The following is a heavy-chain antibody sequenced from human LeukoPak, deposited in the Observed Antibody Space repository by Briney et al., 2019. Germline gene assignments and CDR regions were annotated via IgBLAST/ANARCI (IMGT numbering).Heavy chain of an antibody. D-gene: IGHD2-2*01. J-gene: IGHJ5*02. Sequence: ASVTLSFTSSGYTFTSCGFNWVRQPTAQGLEWMGWMNPNSGSRGYAQKFRGRVTMTRNTTLSTPYMDLSSLRSEDTAVYYCARGRGFVVVPAASWFDPWGQGTLVTVSS. CDR1: GYTFTSCG. CDR3: ARGRGFVVVPAASWFDP. CDR2: MNPNSGSR. V-gene: IGHV1-8*01.